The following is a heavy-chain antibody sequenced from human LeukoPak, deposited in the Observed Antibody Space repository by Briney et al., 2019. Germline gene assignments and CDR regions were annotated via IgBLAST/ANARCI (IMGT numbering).Heavy chain of an antibody. V-gene: IGHV1-2*02. CDR2: INTNNGVT. D-gene: IGHD5-12*01. Sequence: GASVKVSCEASGLTFTGVNYIHWVRQAPGQGPEWMGWINTNNGVTDYARKFQGRVTMTRDTSISTAYMELYRLTSDDMAMYYCTKARLSKWFDPWGQGTLVTVSP. J-gene: IGHJ5*02. CDR1: GLTFTGVNY. CDR3: TKARLSKWFDP.